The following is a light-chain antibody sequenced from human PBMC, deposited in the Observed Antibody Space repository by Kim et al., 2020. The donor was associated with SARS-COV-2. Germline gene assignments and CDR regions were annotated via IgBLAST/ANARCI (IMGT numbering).Light chain of an antibody. J-gene: IGLJ2*01. CDR2: QDN. CDR1: KLGDKY. CDR3: QAWDVGIVV. Sequence: VSPGQTATITCSGDKLGDKYACWYQLKPGQSPALVIHQDNKRPSGIPERFSGSNSGNTATLTISETQAMDEADYYCQAWDVGIVVFGGGTQLTVL. V-gene: IGLV3-1*01.